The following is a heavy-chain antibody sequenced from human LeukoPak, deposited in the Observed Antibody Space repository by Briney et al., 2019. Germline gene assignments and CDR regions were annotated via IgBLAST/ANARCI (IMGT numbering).Heavy chain of an antibody. Sequence: PSETLSLTCAVSGYSISSGYYWSWIRQPAGKGLEWIGRIYTSGSTNYNPSLKSRVTMSVDTSKNQFSLKLSSVIAADTAVYYCARVGLIAVAGTLGFDYWGQGTLVTVSS. CDR3: ARVGLIAVAGTLGFDY. CDR1: GYSISSGYY. V-gene: IGHV4-4*07. D-gene: IGHD6-19*01. J-gene: IGHJ4*02. CDR2: IYTSGST.